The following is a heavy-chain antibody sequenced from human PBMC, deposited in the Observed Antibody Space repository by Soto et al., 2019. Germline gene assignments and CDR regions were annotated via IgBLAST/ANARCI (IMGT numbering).Heavy chain of an antibody. CDR3: ARDPNDSSAYYHHYYYGMDV. D-gene: IGHD3-22*01. CDR2: INAGNGNT. J-gene: IGHJ6*02. Sequence: ASVKVSCKASGYTFTSCGIHWVRQAPGQRLEWTGWINAGNGNTKYSEKFQGRVTITRDTSASTAYLELSSLRSEDTAVYYCARDPNDSSAYYHHYYYGMDVWGQGTTVTVSS. CDR1: GYTFTSCG. V-gene: IGHV1-3*01.